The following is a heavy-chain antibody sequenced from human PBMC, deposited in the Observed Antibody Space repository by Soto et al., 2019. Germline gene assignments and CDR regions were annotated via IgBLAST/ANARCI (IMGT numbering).Heavy chain of an antibody. CDR3: ARYRPYDYVWGTSPYYFDY. CDR2: IYPGDSDT. CDR1: GYNFISYW. J-gene: IGHJ4*02. D-gene: IGHD3-16*01. Sequence: PGESLKVSRKGAGYNFISYWSGWVSKKPGKGLEWMGIIYPGDSDTRYSPSFQGQVTISADKSISTAYLQWSSLKASDTAMYYCARYRPYDYVWGTSPYYFDYWGQGTLVTVSS. V-gene: IGHV5-51*01.